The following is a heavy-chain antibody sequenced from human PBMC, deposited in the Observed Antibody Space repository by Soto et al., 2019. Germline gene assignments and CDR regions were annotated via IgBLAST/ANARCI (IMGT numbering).Heavy chain of an antibody. Sequence: QVQLVESGGGVVQPGRSLRLSCAASGFTFSSYGMHWVRQAPGKGLEWVAVIWYDGSNKYYADSVKGRFTNSRDNSKNTLYLQMNSLRAEDTAVYYCAREHFSGSYYDYWGQGTLVTVSS. CDR1: GFTFSSYG. CDR3: AREHFSGSYYDY. CDR2: IWYDGSNK. V-gene: IGHV3-33*01. D-gene: IGHD1-26*01. J-gene: IGHJ4*02.